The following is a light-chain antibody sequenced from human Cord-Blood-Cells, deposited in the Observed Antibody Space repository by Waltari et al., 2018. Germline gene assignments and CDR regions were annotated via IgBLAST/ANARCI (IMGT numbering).Light chain of an antibody. V-gene: IGLV3-19*01. CDR1: SLSSYY. Sequence: SSELTQDPAVSVALGQTVRITCQGDSLSSYYASWYQQKTGQAPALVIYGKNNRPSGFPDRFSGSSSGNTASLTITGAQAEDEADYYCNAGDSSGNHVVFGGGAKLTVL. CDR2: GKN. J-gene: IGLJ2*01. CDR3: NAGDSSGNHVV.